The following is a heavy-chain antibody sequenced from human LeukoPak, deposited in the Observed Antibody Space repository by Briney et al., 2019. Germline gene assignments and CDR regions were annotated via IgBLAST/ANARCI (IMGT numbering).Heavy chain of an antibody. J-gene: IGHJ4*02. CDR2: IYHSGST. CDR3: ARHVLPRWELRRGYLDF. D-gene: IGHD1-26*01. V-gene: IGHV4-38-2*01. CDR1: GYSISSGYY. Sequence: PSETLSLTCAVSGYSISSGYYWGWIRQPPGKGLEWIGSIYHSGSTYYNPSLKSRVTISVDTSKNQFSLKLSSVTAADTALYYCARHVLPRWELRRGYLDFWGQGILVTVSS.